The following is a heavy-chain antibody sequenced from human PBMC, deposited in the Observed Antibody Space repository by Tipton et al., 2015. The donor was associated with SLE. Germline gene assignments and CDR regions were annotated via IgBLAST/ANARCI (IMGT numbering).Heavy chain of an antibody. CDR1: GGSISSGGYY. Sequence: TLSLTCTVSGGSISSGGYYWSWIRQHPGKGLEWIGYIYYSGSTYYNPSLKSRVTISVDTSKNQFSLKLSSVTAADTAVYYCAGGQLERRRFDYWGQGTLVTVSS. CDR3: AGGQLERRRFDY. CDR2: IYYSGST. V-gene: IGHV4-31*03. J-gene: IGHJ4*02. D-gene: IGHD1-1*01.